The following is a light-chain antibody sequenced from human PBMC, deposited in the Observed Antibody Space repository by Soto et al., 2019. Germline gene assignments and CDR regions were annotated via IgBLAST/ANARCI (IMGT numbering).Light chain of an antibody. J-gene: IGKJ5*01. Sequence: DIQMTQSPSSLSASVGDRVTITCRASQSISNHLNWYQQKPGKAPKFLIYGASTLQTGVPSRFTGSGSGTDFTLTVNSLQAEDFATYYCRQSYTSPTTFGQGTRLEIK. V-gene: IGKV1-39*01. CDR1: QSISNH. CDR2: GAS. CDR3: RQSYTSPTT.